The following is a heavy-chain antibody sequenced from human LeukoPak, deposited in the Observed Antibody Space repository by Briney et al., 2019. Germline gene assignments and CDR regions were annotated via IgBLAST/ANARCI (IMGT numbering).Heavy chain of an antibody. J-gene: IGHJ4*02. D-gene: IGHD3-16*02. Sequence: GASVKVSCKASGYTFTSYYMHWVRQAPGQGLEWMGIINPSGGSTSYAQKLQGRVTMTTDTSTSTAYMELRSLRSDDTAVYYCARDRSPFDYWGQGTLVTVSS. CDR1: GYTFTSYY. V-gene: IGHV1-46*01. CDR3: ARDRSPFDY. CDR2: INPSGGST.